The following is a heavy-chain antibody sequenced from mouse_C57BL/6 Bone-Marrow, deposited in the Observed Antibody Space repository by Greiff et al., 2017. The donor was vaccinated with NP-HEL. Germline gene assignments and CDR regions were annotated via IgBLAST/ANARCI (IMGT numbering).Heavy chain of an antibody. CDR3: ARGSTVVPHYYAMDY. J-gene: IGHJ4*01. V-gene: IGHV1-64*01. Sequence: VQLQQSGAELVKPGASVKLSCKASGYTFTSYWMHWVKQRPGQGLEWIGMIHPNSGSTNYNEKFKSKATLTVDKPSSTAYMQLSSLTSEDSAVYYCARGSTVVPHYYAMDYWGQGTSVTVSS. CDR1: GYTFTSYW. CDR2: IHPNSGST. D-gene: IGHD1-1*01.